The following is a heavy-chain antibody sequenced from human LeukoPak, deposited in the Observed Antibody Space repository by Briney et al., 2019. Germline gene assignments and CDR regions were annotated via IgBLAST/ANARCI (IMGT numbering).Heavy chain of an antibody. D-gene: IGHD3-22*01. CDR3: ARGSWGNYDSSGYHFDY. J-gene: IGHJ4*02. CDR1: GGSISSYY. V-gene: IGHV4-4*07. CDR2: IYTSGST. Sequence: SETLSLTCTVSGGSISSYYWSWIRQPAGKGLEWIGRIYTSGSTNYNPSLKSRVTMSVDTSKNQFSLKLSSVTAADTAVYYCARGSWGNYDSSGYHFDYWGQGTLVTVSS.